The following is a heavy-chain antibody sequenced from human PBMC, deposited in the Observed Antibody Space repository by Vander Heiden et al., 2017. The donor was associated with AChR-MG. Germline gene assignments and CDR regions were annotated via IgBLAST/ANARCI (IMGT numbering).Heavy chain of an antibody. Sequence: QVQLQQWGAGLLKHSETLSLTCAVYGGSFSGYYWSWIRQPPGKGLEWIGEINHSGSTNYNPSLKSRVTISVDTSKNQFSLKLSSVTAADTAVYYCARAVAAWFDPWGQGTLVTVSS. CDR3: ARAVAAWFDP. J-gene: IGHJ5*02. CDR1: GGSFSGYY. D-gene: IGHD6-25*01. CDR2: INHSGST. V-gene: IGHV4-34*01.